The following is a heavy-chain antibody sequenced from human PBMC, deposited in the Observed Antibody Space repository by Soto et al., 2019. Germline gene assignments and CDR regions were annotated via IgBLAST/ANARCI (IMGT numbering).Heavy chain of an antibody. CDR2: FDPEDGET. V-gene: IGHV1-24*01. CDR3: AAVADPRGDYYYYYGMDV. J-gene: IGHJ6*02. CDR1: GYTLTELS. D-gene: IGHD6-19*01. Sequence: QVQLVQSGAEVKKPGASVKVSCKVSGYTLTELSMHWVRQAHGKGLEWMGGFDPEDGETIYAQKFQGRVTMTEDTSTDTAYMELSSLRSEDTAVYYCAAVADPRGDYYYYYGMDVWGQGTTVTVSS.